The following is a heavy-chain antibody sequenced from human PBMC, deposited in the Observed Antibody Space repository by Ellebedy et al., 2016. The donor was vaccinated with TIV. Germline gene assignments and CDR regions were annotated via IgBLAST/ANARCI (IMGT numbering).Heavy chain of an antibody. D-gene: IGHD1-1*01. J-gene: IGHJ4*02. CDR1: GFTFSSYS. CDR2: ISSSSSYI. V-gene: IGHV3-21*01. CDR3: ARDRQIWNDGSLDY. Sequence: GESLKISXAASGFTFSSYSMNWVRQAPGKGLEWVSSISSSSSYIYYADSVKGRFTISRDNAKNSLYLQMNSLRAEDTAVYYCARDRQIWNDGSLDYWGQGTLVTVSS.